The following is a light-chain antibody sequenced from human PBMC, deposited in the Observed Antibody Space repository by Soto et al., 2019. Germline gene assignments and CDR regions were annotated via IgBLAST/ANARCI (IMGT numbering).Light chain of an antibody. V-gene: IGKV2-28*01. CDR1: QSLLHSNGYNC. CDR3: MQALQTPWT. Sequence: DIVMTQSPFSLPVTPGESASISCRSSQSLLHSNGYNCLDWYLQKPGQSPQLLIYLGSNRAPGVPDRLSGSGSGTDFTLKISRVEAGDVGVYYCMQALQTPWTFGQGTKVDIK. CDR2: LGS. J-gene: IGKJ1*01.